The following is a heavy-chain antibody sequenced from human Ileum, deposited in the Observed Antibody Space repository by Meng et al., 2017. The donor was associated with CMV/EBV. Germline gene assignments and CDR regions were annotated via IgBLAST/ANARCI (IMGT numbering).Heavy chain of an antibody. D-gene: IGHD3-10*01. J-gene: IGHJ4*02. CDR1: GGSISSYY. CDR2: IYYSGST. Sequence: SETLSLTCTVSGGSISSYYWSWIRQPPGKGLEWIGYIYYSGSTNYNPSLKSRVTISVDTSKNQFSLKLSSVTAADTVVYYCALGEQLPTDYWGQGTLVTVSS. CDR3: ALGEQLPTDY. V-gene: IGHV4-59*01.